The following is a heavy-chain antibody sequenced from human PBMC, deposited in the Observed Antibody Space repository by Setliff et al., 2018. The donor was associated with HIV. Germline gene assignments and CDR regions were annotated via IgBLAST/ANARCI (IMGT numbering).Heavy chain of an antibody. CDR1: GFTFSSYW. CDR3: ARIPGYSSGWVNYYYMDV. V-gene: IGHV3-74*01. D-gene: IGHD6-19*01. Sequence: PGGSLRLSCAASGFTFSSYWMHWVRQAPGKGLVWVSRINGDGSSTTYADSVKGRFTISRDNAKNTLYLQMNSLRAEDTAVYYCARIPGYSSGWVNYYYMDVWGKGTTVTVSS. J-gene: IGHJ6*03. CDR2: INGDGSST.